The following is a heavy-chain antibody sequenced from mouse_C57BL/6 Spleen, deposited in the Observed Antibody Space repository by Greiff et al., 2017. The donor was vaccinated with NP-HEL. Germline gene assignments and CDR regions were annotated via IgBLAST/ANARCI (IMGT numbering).Heavy chain of an antibody. CDR1: GFTFSDYY. CDR2: INYDGSST. V-gene: IGHV5-16*01. Sequence: EVKLMESEGGLVQPGSSMKLSCTASGFTFSDYYMAWVRQVPEKGLEWVANINYDGSSTYYLDSLKSRFIFSRDNAKNILYLQMSSLKSEDTATYYCARAYYGSSSLFAYWGQGTLVTVSA. D-gene: IGHD1-1*01. J-gene: IGHJ3*01. CDR3: ARAYYGSSSLFAY.